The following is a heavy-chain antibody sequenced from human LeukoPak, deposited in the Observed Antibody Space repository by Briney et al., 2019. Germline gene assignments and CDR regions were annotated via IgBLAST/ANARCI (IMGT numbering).Heavy chain of an antibody. CDR3: ARSPNYYGSGSLFDP. CDR1: GVSIINYY. V-gene: IGHV4-59*01. J-gene: IGHJ5*02. CDR2: ISYSGSS. Sequence: PSEPLSLTCTVSGVSIINYYWSWIRQPPGKGLEWIGYISYSGSSNYNPSLQSRVTMSVDTSKNQFSLKLSSVTAADPAVYYCARSPNYYGSGSLFDPWGQGTLVTVSS. D-gene: IGHD3-10*01.